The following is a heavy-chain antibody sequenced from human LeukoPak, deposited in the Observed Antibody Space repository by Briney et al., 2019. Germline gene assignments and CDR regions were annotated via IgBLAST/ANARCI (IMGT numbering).Heavy chain of an antibody. Sequence: ASVKVSCKASGYTFTTYTISWVRHAPGQGLECMGWISVYNGNTNTALKFQGRVTMTADRSTSTAYMELRSLTSDDTAVYYCARWDRVDIAATNDDYWGQGTLVTVSS. CDR3: ARWDRVDIAATNDDY. V-gene: IGHV1-18*04. CDR1: GYTFTTYT. D-gene: IGHD5-12*01. J-gene: IGHJ4*02. CDR2: ISVYNGNT.